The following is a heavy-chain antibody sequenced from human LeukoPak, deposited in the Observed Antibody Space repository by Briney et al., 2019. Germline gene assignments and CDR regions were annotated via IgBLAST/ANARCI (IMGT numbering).Heavy chain of an antibody. D-gene: IGHD6-13*01. Sequence: SVKVSCKAPGGTFSSYAISWVRQAPGQGLEWMGGIIPIFGTANYAQKFQGRVTITADKSTSTAYMELSSLRSEDTAVYYCARAPAAGTDHFDYWGQGTLVTVSS. J-gene: IGHJ4*02. CDR1: GGTFSSYA. CDR3: ARAPAAGTDHFDY. V-gene: IGHV1-69*06. CDR2: IIPIFGTA.